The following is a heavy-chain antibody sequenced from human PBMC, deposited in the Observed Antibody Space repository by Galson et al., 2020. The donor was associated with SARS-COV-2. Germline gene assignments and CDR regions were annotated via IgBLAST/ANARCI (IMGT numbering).Heavy chain of an antibody. CDR1: GYTFSDYW. J-gene: IGHJ3*01. CDR3: ARPSGRWVIDAFDF. Sequence: GESLKISCQGYGYTFSDYWIGWVRQKPGKGLEWMGIIYPDDSETRYRPTAQGQVTISADKSISTAYLQWSSLKASDTAMYYCARPSGRWVIDAFDFWGQGTMVTVSS. V-gene: IGHV5-51*01. CDR2: IYPDDSET. D-gene: IGHD6-19*01.